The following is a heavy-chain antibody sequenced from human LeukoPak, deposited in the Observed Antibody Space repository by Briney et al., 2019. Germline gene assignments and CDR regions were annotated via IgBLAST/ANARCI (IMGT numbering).Heavy chain of an antibody. D-gene: IGHD2-15*01. J-gene: IGHJ4*02. CDR2: IYSGGRT. CDR3: AKAPVTTCRGAFCYSFDS. CDR1: GFTFRSYS. Sequence: GGSLRLSCAASGFTFRSYSMNWVRQAPGKGLEWVSVIYSGGRTYYEDSAKGRFTISRDNFKNTLYLQMNSLRPEDAAVYYCAKAPVTTCRGAFCYSFDSWGLGTLVTVSS. V-gene: IGHV3-53*01.